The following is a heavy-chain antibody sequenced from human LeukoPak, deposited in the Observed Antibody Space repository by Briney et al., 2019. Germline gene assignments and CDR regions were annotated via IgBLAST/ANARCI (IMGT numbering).Heavy chain of an antibody. CDR3: ATAVYSGYDFGY. Sequence: PGRSLILSCAASGFTFSSYGMHWVRQAPGKGLEWVAVISYDGSNKYYADSVKGRFTISRDNSKITLYLQMNSLRAEDTAVYYCATAVYSGYDFGYWGQGTLVTVSS. V-gene: IGHV3-30*03. D-gene: IGHD5-12*01. J-gene: IGHJ4*02. CDR1: GFTFSSYG. CDR2: ISYDGSNK.